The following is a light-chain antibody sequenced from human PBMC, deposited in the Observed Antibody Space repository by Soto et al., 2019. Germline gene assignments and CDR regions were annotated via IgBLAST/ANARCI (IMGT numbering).Light chain of an antibody. J-gene: IGKJ1*01. CDR3: QQLTLWPRT. CDR2: GAS. V-gene: IGKV3-11*01. Sequence: EIVLTQSPATLSLSPGERATLSCRASQSLSGTLAWFQQKPGQPPRLLIYGASNRATGIPARFTASGSGTAFTLTICSREPEDFAVYYCQQLTLWPRTFVQGTKVEIK. CDR1: QSLSGT.